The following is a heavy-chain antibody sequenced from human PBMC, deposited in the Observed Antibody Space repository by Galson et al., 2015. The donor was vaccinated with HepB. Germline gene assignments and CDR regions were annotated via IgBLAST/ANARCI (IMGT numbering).Heavy chain of an antibody. Sequence: LRLSCAASGFKFNNYWMNWVRQAPGKGLEWVANIKRDGSEIFYVDSVKGRFTISRDNAKNSLYLQMHSLKAEDTAVYYCARDPYCGSDCHGPTFYSSYGMDVWGQGTTVTVSS. V-gene: IGHV3-7*01. CDR2: IKRDGSEI. CDR1: GFKFNNYW. J-gene: IGHJ6*02. CDR3: ARDPYCGSDCHGPTFYSSYGMDV. D-gene: IGHD2-21*02.